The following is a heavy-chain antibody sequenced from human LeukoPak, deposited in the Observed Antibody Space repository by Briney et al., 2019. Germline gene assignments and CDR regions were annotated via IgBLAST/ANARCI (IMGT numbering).Heavy chain of an antibody. CDR2: INAYNGNT. V-gene: IGHV1-18*01. CDR1: GYTFTSYG. CDR3: ARAGIVVTGTRYFQH. D-gene: IGHD6-19*01. J-gene: IGHJ1*01. Sequence: ASVQVSCKASGYTFTSYGISWVRQAPGQGLEWMGWINAYNGNTNFAQKLQGRATMTTDTSTSTAYMELRSLRSDDTAVYYCARAGIVVTGTRYFQHWGQGTLVIVTA.